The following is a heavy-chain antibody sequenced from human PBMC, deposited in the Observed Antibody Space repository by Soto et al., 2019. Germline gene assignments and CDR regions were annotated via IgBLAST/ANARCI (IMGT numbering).Heavy chain of an antibody. CDR3: ATEYSSSWYYFDY. D-gene: IGHD6-13*01. Sequence: SETLSLTCTVSGGSISSSSYWGWIRQPPGKGLEWIGSIYSIGSTYYNPSLKSRVTISVDTSKNQFSLKLSSVTAADTAVYYCATEYSSSWYYFDYWGQGTLVT. J-gene: IGHJ4*02. CDR2: IYSIGST. V-gene: IGHV4-39*07. CDR1: GGSISSSSY.